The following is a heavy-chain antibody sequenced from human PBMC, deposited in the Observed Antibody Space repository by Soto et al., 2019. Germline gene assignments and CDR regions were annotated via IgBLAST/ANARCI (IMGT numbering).Heavy chain of an antibody. Sequence: QVQLVQSGAEVKKPGSSVKVSCKASGGTFSSYAISWVRQAPGQGLEWMGGIIPIFGTANYAQTFQGRVRITAGESTSTAYTELSSRRSEDTAVYYCARNGRTGTLYYSGMDVWGQGTTVTVSS. V-gene: IGHV1-69*12. CDR2: IIPIFGTA. CDR3: ARNGRTGTLYYSGMDV. D-gene: IGHD1-1*01. J-gene: IGHJ6*02. CDR1: GGTFSSYA.